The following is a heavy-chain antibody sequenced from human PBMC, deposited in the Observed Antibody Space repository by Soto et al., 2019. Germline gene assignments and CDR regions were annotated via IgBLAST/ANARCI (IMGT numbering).Heavy chain of an antibody. CDR3: ASMGYHYGSGSYPLDY. D-gene: IGHD3-10*01. Sequence: ASETLSLTCTVSSDPTSTHNWTWIRQPPGKGLEWIGFMYNSGSTHYNPSLKSRVTISLDTSKNQFSLNLRSVTAADTAVYYCASMGYHYGSGSYPLDYWGQGTLVTVSS. CDR2: MYNSGST. V-gene: IGHV4-59*08. J-gene: IGHJ4*02. CDR1: SDPTSTHN.